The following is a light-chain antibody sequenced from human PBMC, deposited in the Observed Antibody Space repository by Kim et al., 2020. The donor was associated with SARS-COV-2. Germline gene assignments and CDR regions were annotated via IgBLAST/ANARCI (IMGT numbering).Light chain of an antibody. V-gene: IGLV1-44*01. J-gene: IGLJ3*02. Sequence: QLVLTQPPSASGTPGQTVTISCSGRGSNVGNNPVTWFQQVPGSAPKLLISNDSQRPSGVPDRFSASMSGTSASLVISGLRSEDEAVYYCASWDDSLSGRVFGGGTQLTVL. CDR2: NDS. CDR3: ASWDDSLSGRV. CDR1: GSNVGNNP.